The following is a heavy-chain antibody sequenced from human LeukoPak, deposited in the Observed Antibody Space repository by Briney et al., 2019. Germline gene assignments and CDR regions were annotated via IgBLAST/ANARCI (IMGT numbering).Heavy chain of an antibody. J-gene: IGHJ4*02. V-gene: IGHV3-23*01. Sequence: GGSLRLSCAASGFTVSDYSMAWVRQAPGKGLKWVSAISGSGSYTDYADSVKGRFTISRDNNENTLYLPINSLRAEDTAVYYCAKAAQVAGRPNLGGHFDYWGQGTLVTVSS. CDR3: AKAAQVAGRPNLGGHFDY. CDR1: GFTVSDYS. CDR2: ISGSGSYT. D-gene: IGHD6-6*01.